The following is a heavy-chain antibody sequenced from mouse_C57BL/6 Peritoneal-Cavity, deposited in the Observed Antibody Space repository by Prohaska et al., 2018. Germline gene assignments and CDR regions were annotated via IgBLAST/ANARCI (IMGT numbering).Heavy chain of an antibody. CDR3: MRDAGNYWYFDV. J-gene: IGHJ1*03. CDR1: GFTFSGFW. V-gene: IGHV11-2*01. Sequence: EVQLLETGGGLLQPGGSRGLSCEGSGFTFSGFWMSWVRQTPGKTLEWIGDINSDDSAIIYEPSIKDRFTIFRENDKSTLYLQMSNVRSEDTATYFCMRDAGNYWYFDVWGTGTTVTVSS. D-gene: IGHD2-1*01. CDR2: INSDDSAI.